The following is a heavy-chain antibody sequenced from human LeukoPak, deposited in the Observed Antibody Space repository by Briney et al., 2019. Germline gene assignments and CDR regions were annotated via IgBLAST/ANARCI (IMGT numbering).Heavy chain of an antibody. D-gene: IGHD2-2*02. CDR1: GFTFSNYW. J-gene: IGHJ6*03. CDR3: ARDIGDCSSLSCYNHYYYMDV. CDR2: IKQDGSEK. Sequence: GGSLRLSCAASGFTFSNYWMGWVRRAPGKGLEWVANIKQDGSEKYVDSVKGRFTISRDNTKSSLFLQMNSLRDEDTAVYHCARDIGDCSSLSCYNHYYYMDVWGTGTTVTVSS. V-gene: IGHV3-7*01.